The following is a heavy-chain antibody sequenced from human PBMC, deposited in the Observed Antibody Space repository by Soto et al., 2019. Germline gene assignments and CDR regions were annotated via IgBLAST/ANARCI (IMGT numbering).Heavy chain of an antibody. J-gene: IGHJ3*02. CDR1: GYTFTSYG. CDR3: ARDRRFYYDSSLTNAFDI. D-gene: IGHD3-22*01. V-gene: IGHV1-18*01. Sequence: QVRLVQSGAEVKKPGASVKVSCKASGYTFTSYGISWVRQAPGQGLEWMGWISVYNDNTNYAQKLQDRVTMTTDTSTSTAYMELRSLTSDDTAVYCCARDRRFYYDSSLTNAFDIWGQGTMVIVSS. CDR2: ISVYNDNT.